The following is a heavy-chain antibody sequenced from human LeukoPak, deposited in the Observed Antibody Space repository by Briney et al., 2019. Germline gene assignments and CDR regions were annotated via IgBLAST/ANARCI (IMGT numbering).Heavy chain of an antibody. CDR3: ARDWWIGNNWFDP. V-gene: IGHV4-4*07. J-gene: IGHJ5*02. CDR2: IYTGGST. CDR1: GGSIRSYY. D-gene: IGHD2-15*01. Sequence: SETLSLTCTVSGGSIRSYYWSWIRQPAGKGLEWIGRIYTGGSTDYNPSLKSRVTMSVDPSKNQFSLNLTSVTAADTAVYYCARDWWIGNNWFDPWGQGTLVTVSS.